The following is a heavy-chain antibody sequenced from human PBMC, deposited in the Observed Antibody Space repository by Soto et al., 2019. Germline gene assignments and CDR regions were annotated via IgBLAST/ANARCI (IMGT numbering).Heavy chain of an antibody. D-gene: IGHD5-12*01. CDR2: INPSGGST. Sequence: ASVKVSCKASGYTFTIYYVHWVRQAPGQGLEWMGIINPSGGSTSYAQKFQGRVTMTRDTSTSTVYMELSSLRSEDTAVYYCASLYSGYDVSAFDICGQGTMVTV. CDR1: GYTFTIYY. J-gene: IGHJ3*02. CDR3: ASLYSGYDVSAFDI. V-gene: IGHV1-46*03.